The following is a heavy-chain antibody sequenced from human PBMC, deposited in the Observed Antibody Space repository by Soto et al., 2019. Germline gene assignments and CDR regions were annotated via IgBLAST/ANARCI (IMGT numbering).Heavy chain of an antibody. J-gene: IGHJ6*03. CDR2: ISSNGVGT. V-gene: IGHV3-64*01. CDR3: ARRARPDFYYMDV. CDR1: GFTRRGYA. Sequence: TGGSLRLSCAASGFTRRGYAMDWVRQAPGKGLEYVSGISSNGVGTYYANSVQGRFTISRDNSKNTVYLQMGSLRPEDMAVYYCARRARPDFYYMDVWGKGTTVTGSS. D-gene: IGHD6-6*01.